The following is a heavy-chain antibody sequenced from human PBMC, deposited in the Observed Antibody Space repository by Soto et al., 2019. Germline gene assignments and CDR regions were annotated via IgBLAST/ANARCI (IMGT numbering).Heavy chain of an antibody. CDR3: AARYYDFWSGYYLS. V-gene: IGHV4-30-4*01. CDR1: GGSISSGDYY. J-gene: IGHJ5*02. CDR2: IYYSGST. D-gene: IGHD3-3*01. Sequence: SETLSLTCTVSGGSISSGDYYWSWIRQPPGKGLEWIGYIYYSGSTYYNPSLKSRVTISVDTSKNQFSLKLSSVTAADTAVYYCAARYYDFWSGYYLSWGQGTLVTVSS.